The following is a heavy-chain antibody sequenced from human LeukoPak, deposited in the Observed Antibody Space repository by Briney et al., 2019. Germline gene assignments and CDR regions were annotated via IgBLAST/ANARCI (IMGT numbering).Heavy chain of an antibody. V-gene: IGHV3-30*18. CDR1: GFTFSSYG. J-gene: IGHJ4*02. CDR3: AKDRDGWYLDY. Sequence: GGSLRLSCAASGFTFSSYGMHWVRQAPGKGLEWVAVISYDGSNKYYADSVKGRFTISRDNSKNTLYLQMNSLRAEDTAVYYCAKDRDGWYLDYWGQGTLVTVSS. D-gene: IGHD5-24*01. CDR2: ISYDGSNK.